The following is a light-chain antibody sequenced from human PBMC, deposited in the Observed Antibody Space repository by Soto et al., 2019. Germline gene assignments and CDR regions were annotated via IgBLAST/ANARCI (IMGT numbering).Light chain of an antibody. J-gene: IGKJ2*01. CDR1: QSVSTSS. V-gene: IGKV3-20*01. CDR2: GAS. CDR3: QQYGSSPYT. Sequence: EIVLTQSPGTLSLSPGERATLSCRASQSVSTSSLAWYQQKPGQAPRLLIYGASSRATGIPDGVSGSGSGADFTRSISRLEPEDFAMYYCQQYGSSPYTFGKGTKLAI.